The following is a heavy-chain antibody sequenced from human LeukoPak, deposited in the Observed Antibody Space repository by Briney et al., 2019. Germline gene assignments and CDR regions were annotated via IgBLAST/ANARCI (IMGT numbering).Heavy chain of an antibody. CDR2: IYSGGST. V-gene: IGHV3-66*01. Sequence: GGSLRLSYAASGFTVSSNYMSWVRQAPGKGLEWVSVIYSGGSTYYADSVKGRFTISRDNSKNTLYLQMNSLRAEDTAVYYCARDISSGWLTFDYWGQGTLVTVSS. J-gene: IGHJ4*02. D-gene: IGHD6-19*01. CDR3: ARDISSGWLTFDY. CDR1: GFTVSSNY.